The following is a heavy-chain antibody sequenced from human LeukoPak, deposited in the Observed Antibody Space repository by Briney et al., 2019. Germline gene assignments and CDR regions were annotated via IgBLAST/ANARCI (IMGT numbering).Heavy chain of an antibody. D-gene: IGHD1-26*01. J-gene: IGHJ4*02. V-gene: IGHV4-4*07. CDR3: ARRRRYLFDY. CDR2: IYSSGST. Sequence: SETLSLTCTVSGESMRSYYWSWIRQTAGKGLEWIGRIYSSGSTNYNPSLKSRVTMSVDTSKKQFSLKLTSVTAADTAVYYCARRRRYLFDYWGQGALVTVSS. CDR1: GESMRSYY.